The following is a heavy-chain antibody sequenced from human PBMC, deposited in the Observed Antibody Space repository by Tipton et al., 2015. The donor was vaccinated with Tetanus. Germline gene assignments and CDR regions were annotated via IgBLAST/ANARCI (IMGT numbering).Heavy chain of an antibody. CDR3: GRGARGWVMYCHFDS. CDR2: LSDDGRHG. V-gene: IGHV3-30*04. CDR1: GFTFSSYT. J-gene: IGHJ4*02. D-gene: IGHD2-8*02. Sequence: SLRLSCAASGFTFSSYTMSWVRQAPGRGLEWLAMLSDDGRHGSSAESVKGRFTISRDNSMSTLFLQMENLRPGDTAVYYCGRGARGWVMYCHFDSWGQGTQVVVSS.